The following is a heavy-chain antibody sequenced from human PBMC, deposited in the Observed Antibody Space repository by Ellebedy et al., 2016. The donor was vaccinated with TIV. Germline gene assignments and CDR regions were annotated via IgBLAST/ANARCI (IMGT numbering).Heavy chain of an antibody. CDR1: GFTFSSYA. J-gene: IGHJ4*02. D-gene: IGHD4-23*01. V-gene: IGHV3-30-3*01. CDR3: ARDPTTVVKEYYFDY. Sequence: GESLKISXAASGFTFSSYAMHWVRQAPGKGLEWVAVISYDGSNKYYADSVKGRFTISRDNSKNTLYLQMNSLRAEDTAVYYCARDPTTVVKEYYFDYWGQGTLVTVSS. CDR2: ISYDGSNK.